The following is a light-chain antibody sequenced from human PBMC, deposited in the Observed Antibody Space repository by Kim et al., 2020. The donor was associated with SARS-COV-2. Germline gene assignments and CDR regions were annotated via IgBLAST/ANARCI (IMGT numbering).Light chain of an antibody. CDR2: TDN. V-gene: IGLV1-44*01. CDR1: DSNIGSNT. CDR3: AAWGDSLKAPV. J-gene: IGLJ2*01. Sequence: QSVLTQPPSASGTPGQRVTISCSGSDSNIGSNTVNWYQQLPGTAPKVLIYTDNKRPSGVPDRFSGSKSGTSASLAISGLQSKDEADYYCAAWGDSLKAPVFGGGTKLTVL.